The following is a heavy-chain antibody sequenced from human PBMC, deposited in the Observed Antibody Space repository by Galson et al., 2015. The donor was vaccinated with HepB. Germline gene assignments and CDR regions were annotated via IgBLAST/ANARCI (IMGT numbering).Heavy chain of an antibody. CDR1: GFTFSGYW. Sequence: SLRLSCAASGFTFSGYWLNWVRQAPGKGLEWVAKIKQDGSEKYYVDSVKGRFTISRDNAKNLLFLQINSLRAEDTAVYYCARDSYGGQPWLDYWGQGTLVTVSS. D-gene: IGHD4-23*01. V-gene: IGHV3-7*03. J-gene: IGHJ4*02. CDR3: ARDSYGGQPWLDY. CDR2: IKQDGSEK.